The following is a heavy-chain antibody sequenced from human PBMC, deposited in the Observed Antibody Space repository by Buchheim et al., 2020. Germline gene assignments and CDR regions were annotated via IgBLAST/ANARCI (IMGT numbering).Heavy chain of an antibody. J-gene: IGHJ4*02. CDR1: GFTFSSNG. CDR2: IWYEGTTK. V-gene: IGHV3-33*01. Sequence: QVQLVESGGGVVQPGRALRLSCVASGFTFSSNGMHWVRQAPGKGLEWVAVIWYEGTTKYYADSGKGRFTISRDNSKNPLYLQMNSLRAEDTAVYYCARDRGYYGSGSYSEIDYWGQGTL. CDR3: ARDRGYYGSGSYSEIDY. D-gene: IGHD3-10*01.